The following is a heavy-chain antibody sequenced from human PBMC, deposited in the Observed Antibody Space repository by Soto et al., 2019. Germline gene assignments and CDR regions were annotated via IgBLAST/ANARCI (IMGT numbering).Heavy chain of an antibody. CDR2: IYWDDDK. CDR3: ARSVRGVTMDV. CDR1: GFSLSTEGVG. J-gene: IGHJ6*02. Sequence: QITLKESGPASLKPTQTLTLTCSFSGFSLSTEGVGVNWIRQPPGKALEWLALIYWDDDKLYSPSLKSRLTITKDTSKNPVVLTLTNINPVDTGTYYCARSVRGVTMDVWGQGTAVTVSS. V-gene: IGHV2-5*02. D-gene: IGHD3-10*01.